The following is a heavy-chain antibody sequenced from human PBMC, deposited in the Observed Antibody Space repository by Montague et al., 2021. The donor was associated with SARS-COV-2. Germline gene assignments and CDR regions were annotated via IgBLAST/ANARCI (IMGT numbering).Heavy chain of an antibody. D-gene: IGHD2-2*01. CDR1: GFTFSSYW. CDR3: ARETIVPAAIGYYYYMDV. V-gene: IGHV3-74*01. Sequence: SLRLSCAASGFTFSSYWMHWVRQAPGKGLVWVSRINSDVSIINYADSVKGRFTISRDNAKNTLYLQMNSLRDDDTAVYYCARETIVPAAIGYYYYMDVWGKGTPVTVSS. J-gene: IGHJ6*03. CDR2: INSDVSII.